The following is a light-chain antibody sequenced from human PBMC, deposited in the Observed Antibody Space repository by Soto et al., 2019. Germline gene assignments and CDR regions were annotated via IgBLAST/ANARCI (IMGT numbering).Light chain of an antibody. J-gene: IGLJ1*01. CDR3: WSYAVGRTYV. Sequence: QSALTQPASVSGSPGQSITISCAGTSSDVGAYNYVSWYQQHPGKAPKLVIYEVGDRPSGVSNRFSGSKSGNTASLTISGLQAEDEADYYCWSYAVGRTYVFGTGTKVTVL. V-gene: IGLV2-14*01. CDR1: SSDVGAYNY. CDR2: EVG.